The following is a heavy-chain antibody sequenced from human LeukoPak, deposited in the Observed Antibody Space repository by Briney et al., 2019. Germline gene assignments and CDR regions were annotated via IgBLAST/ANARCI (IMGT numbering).Heavy chain of an antibody. CDR3: ARDPLRFGELLGYFDY. Sequence: GSVKVSCKASGYTFTSYGISWVRQAPGQGLEWMGWISAYNGNTKYAQKFQGRVTMTTDTSTSTAYMELRSLRSDDTAVYYCARDPLRFGELLGYFDYWGQGTLVTVSS. D-gene: IGHD3-10*01. V-gene: IGHV1-18*01. CDR1: GYTFTSYG. CDR2: ISAYNGNT. J-gene: IGHJ4*02.